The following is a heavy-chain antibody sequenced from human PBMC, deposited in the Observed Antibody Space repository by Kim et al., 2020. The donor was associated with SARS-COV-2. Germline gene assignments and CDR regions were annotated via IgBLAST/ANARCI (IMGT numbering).Heavy chain of an antibody. D-gene: IGHD2-15*01. CDR2: IRSKAYGGTT. J-gene: IGHJ4*02. CDR1: GFTFGDYA. Sequence: GGSLRLSCTASGFTFGDYAMSWFRQAPGKGLEWVGFIRSKAYGGTTEYAASVKGRFTISRDDSKSIAYLQMNSLKTEDTAVYYCTRDGVRVACSGGSCYVFDYWGQGTLVTVSS. CDR3: TRDGVRVACSGGSCYVFDY. V-gene: IGHV3-49*03.